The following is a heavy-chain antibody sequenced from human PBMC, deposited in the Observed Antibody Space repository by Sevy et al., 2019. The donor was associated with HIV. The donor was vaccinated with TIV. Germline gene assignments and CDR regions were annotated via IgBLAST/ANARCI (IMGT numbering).Heavy chain of an antibody. Sequence: GGSLRVSCAASGFTFSSYAMHWVRQAPGKGLEWVAVISYDGSNKYYADSVKGRFTISRDNSKNTLYLQMNSLRAEDTAVYYCARVAPYSSSWQLYYYGMDVWGQGTTVTVS. D-gene: IGHD6-13*01. V-gene: IGHV3-30-3*01. J-gene: IGHJ6*02. CDR1: GFTFSSYA. CDR2: ISYDGSNK. CDR3: ARVAPYSSSWQLYYYGMDV.